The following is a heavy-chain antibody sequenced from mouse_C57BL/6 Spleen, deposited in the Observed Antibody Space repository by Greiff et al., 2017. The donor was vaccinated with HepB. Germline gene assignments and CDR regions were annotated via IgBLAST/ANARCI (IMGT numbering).Heavy chain of an antibody. Sequence: EVQVVESGPELVKPGASVKISCKASGYSFTGYYMNWVKQSPEKSLEWIGEINPSTGGTTYNQKFKAKATLTVDKSSSTAYMQLKSLTSEDSAVYYCARGYYGSSYDYFDYWGQGTTLTVSS. J-gene: IGHJ2*01. D-gene: IGHD1-1*01. CDR2: INPSTGGT. CDR1: GYSFTGYY. CDR3: ARGYYGSSYDYFDY. V-gene: IGHV1-42*01.